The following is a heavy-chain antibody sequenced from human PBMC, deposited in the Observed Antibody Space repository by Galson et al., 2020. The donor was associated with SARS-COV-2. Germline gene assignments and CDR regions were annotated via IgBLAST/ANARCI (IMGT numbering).Heavy chain of an antibody. CDR1: GFPFSTYA. Sequence: GESLKISCAASGFPFSTYAMSWVRQAPGQGLEWVSGISGSGGSTYYADSVKGRFTISRDNSKNTLSLQMNSLRVEDTAVYYCAPLGSHDPFDYWGLGTLVTVSS. CDR3: APLGSHDPFDY. J-gene: IGHJ4*02. CDR2: ISGSGGST. V-gene: IGHV3-23*01. D-gene: IGHD3-16*01.